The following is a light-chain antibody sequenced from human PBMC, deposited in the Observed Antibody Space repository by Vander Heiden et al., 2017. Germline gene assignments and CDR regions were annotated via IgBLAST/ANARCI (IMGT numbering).Light chain of an antibody. V-gene: IGLV2-8*01. CDR2: EFS. J-gene: IGLJ1*01. Sequence: QSALTQPPSASGSPGQSVTTACTGTSSDVGGHYFVSWYQQHPGKAPKFLIYEFSKRPSGVPDRFSGARSGNTASLTVSGLQAEDEADYYCSSYAGNNTYVFGTGTKVTVL. CDR3: SSYAGNNTYV. CDR1: SSDVGGHYF.